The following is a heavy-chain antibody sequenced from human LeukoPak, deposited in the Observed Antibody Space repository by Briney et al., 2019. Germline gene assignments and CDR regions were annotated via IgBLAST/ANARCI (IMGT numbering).Heavy chain of an antibody. V-gene: IGHV1-46*01. CDR2: INPSGGST. D-gene: IGHD3-22*01. CDR1: GYTFTSYY. J-gene: IGHJ4*02. CDR3: ASSHYYDSIGYYYQHLDY. Sequence: ASVKVSCKASGYTFTSYYMHWVRQAPGQGLEWMGIINPSGGSTSYAQKLQGRVTMTRDTSTSTVYMELSSLRSEDTAVYYCASSHYYDSIGYYYQHLDYWGQGTLVTVSS.